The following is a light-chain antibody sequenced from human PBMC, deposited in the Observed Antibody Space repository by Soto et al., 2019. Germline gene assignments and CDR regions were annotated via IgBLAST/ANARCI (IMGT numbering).Light chain of an antibody. CDR3: QQYGSSPWT. CDR2: GAS. V-gene: IGKV3-20*01. CDR1: QSVSSSY. J-gene: IGKJ1*01. Sequence: EIVLTQSPGTLSLSPGERATLSCRASQSVSSSYLAWYQQKPGQAPRPLIYGASSRAIGIPDRFSGSGSGTDFTLTISRLEPADFAVYYWQQYGSSPWTFGQGTKVEIK.